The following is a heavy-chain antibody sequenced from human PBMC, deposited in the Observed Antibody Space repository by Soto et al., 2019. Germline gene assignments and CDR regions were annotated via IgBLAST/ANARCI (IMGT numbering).Heavy chain of an antibody. D-gene: IGHD6-13*01. Sequence: GGSLGLSCAASGFSFSSYAMSWVRQAPGKGLEWVSAISGSGGSTYYADSVKGRFTISRDNSKNTLYLQMNSLRAEDTAVYFCAQDYAAAAGTPSYFDYWGQGTLVTVSS. CDR3: AQDYAAAAGTPSYFDY. J-gene: IGHJ4*02. V-gene: IGHV3-23*01. CDR1: GFSFSSYA. CDR2: ISGSGGST.